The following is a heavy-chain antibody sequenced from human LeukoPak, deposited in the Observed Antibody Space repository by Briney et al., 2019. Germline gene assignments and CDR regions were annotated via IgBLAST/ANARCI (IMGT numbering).Heavy chain of an antibody. J-gene: IGHJ1*01. CDR1: GGSISSSSYY. V-gene: IGHV4-39*01. Sequence: SETLSLTCTVSGGSISSSSYYWGWIRQPPGKGLEWIGSIYYSGSTYYNPSLKSRVTISVDTSKDQFSLKLSSVTAADTAVYYCARRGVQYYDSSGFQHWGQGTLVTVSS. CDR2: IYYSGST. D-gene: IGHD3-22*01. CDR3: ARRGVQYYDSSGFQH.